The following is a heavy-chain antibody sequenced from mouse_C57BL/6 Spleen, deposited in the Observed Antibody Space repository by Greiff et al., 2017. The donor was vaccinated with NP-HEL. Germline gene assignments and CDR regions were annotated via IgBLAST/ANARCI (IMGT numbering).Heavy chain of an antibody. Sequence: QVQLKQSGPGLVAPSQSLSITCTVSGFSLTSYGVDWVRQPPGKGLAWLGVIWGGGSTNYNSALMSRLSISKDNSKSQVFLKMISLQTDDTAIYYCAKQVWDREAWFAYWGQGTLVTVSA. V-gene: IGHV2-9*01. J-gene: IGHJ3*01. CDR3: AKQVWDREAWFAY. CDR1: GFSLTSYG. D-gene: IGHD2-10*02. CDR2: IWGGGST.